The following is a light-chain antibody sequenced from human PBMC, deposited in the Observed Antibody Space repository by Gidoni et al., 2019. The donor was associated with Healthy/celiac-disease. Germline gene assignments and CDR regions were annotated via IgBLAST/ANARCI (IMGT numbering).Light chain of an antibody. CDR3: QQSYSTPYT. V-gene: IGKV1-39*01. J-gene: IGKJ2*01. Sequence: DIHMTHSPSSLSASVGDRVTITCRASQSISSHLNWYQQKPGKAPKLLIYAASSLQSGVPSRFSGSGSGTDFTLTISSLQPEDFATYYCQQSYSTPYTCGQGTKLEIK. CDR2: AAS. CDR1: QSISSH.